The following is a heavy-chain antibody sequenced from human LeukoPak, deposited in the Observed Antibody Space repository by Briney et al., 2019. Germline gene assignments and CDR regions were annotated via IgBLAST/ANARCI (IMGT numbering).Heavy chain of an antibody. D-gene: IGHD3-22*01. CDR3: ARGLRYYYDSSGYYYFDY. CDR2: IYYSGSA. V-gene: IGHV4-59*01. Sequence: SETLSLTCAVYGGSFSGYYWSWIRQPPGKGLEWIGYIYYSGSANYNPSLKSRVTISVDTSKNQFSLKLSSVTAADTAVYYCARGLRYYYDSSGYYYFDYWGQGTLVTVSS. J-gene: IGHJ4*02. CDR1: GGSFSGYY.